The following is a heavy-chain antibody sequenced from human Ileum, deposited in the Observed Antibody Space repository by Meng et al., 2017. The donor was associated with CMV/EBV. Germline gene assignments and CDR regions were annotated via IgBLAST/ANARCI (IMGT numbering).Heavy chain of an antibody. J-gene: IGHJ4*02. CDR1: GGSISSYY. V-gene: IGHV4-59*01. Sequence: SETLSLTCTVSGGSISSYYWSWIRQPPGKGLEWIGYIYYSGGTNYNPSLKSRVTISVDTSKNQFSLKLSSVTAADTAVYYCARGGYSYGGYFDYWGQGTLVTVSS. CDR2: IYYSGGT. D-gene: IGHD5-18*01. CDR3: ARGGYSYGGYFDY.